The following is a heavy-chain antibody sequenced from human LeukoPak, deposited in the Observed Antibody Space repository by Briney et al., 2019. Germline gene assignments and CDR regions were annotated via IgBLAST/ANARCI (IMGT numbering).Heavy chain of an antibody. V-gene: IGHV3-48*01. J-gene: IGHJ4*02. CDR3: ARDGRFGEFYFDY. CDR1: GFTFSSYS. Sequence: PGGSLRLSCAASGFTFSSYSMNWGRQAPGKGLEWVSYISSSSSTIYYADSVKGRFTISRDNAKNSLYLQMNSLRAEDTAVYYCARDGRFGEFYFDYWGQGTLVTVSS. D-gene: IGHD3-10*01. CDR2: ISSSSSTI.